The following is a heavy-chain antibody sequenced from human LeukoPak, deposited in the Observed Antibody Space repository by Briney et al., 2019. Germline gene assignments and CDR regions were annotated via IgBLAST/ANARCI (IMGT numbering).Heavy chain of an antibody. J-gene: IGHJ4*02. CDR3: AKDRAQQLVLDF. CDR1: GFTFSTYS. V-gene: IGHV3-21*04. D-gene: IGHD6-13*01. Sequence: GGSLRLSCAASGFTFSTYSMNWVRQAPGKGLEWVSSISSSSDYIHYADSLKGRFTISRDNSKNTLFLQMNSLRAEDTAVYYCAKDRAQQLVLDFWGQGTLVTVSS. CDR2: ISSSSDYI.